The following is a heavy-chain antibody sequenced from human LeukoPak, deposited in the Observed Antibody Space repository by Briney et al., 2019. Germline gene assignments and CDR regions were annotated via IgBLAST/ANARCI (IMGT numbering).Heavy chain of an antibody. CDR2: IYYSGST. CDR1: GGSISSYY. V-gene: IGHV4-59*08. CDR3: ARHLAEGSYYYGMDV. Sequence: SETLSLTCTVSGGSISSYYWSWTRQPPGKGLEWIGYIYYSGSTNYNPSLKSRVTISVDTSKNQFSLKLSSVTAADTAVYYCARHLAEGSYYYGMDVWGQGTTVTVSS. J-gene: IGHJ6*02. D-gene: IGHD3-10*01.